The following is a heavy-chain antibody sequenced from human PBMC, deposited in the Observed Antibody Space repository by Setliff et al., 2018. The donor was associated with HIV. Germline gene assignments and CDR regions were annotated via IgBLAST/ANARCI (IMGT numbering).Heavy chain of an antibody. CDR2: INYSGNT. V-gene: IGHV4-39*01. D-gene: IGHD5-18*01. Sequence: SETLSLTCTVSGGSISSDDYYWNWIRQPPGKGLEWIGSINYSGNTYYKSSLKSRVTISVDTSKNQFSLKLNSVTAADTAIYYCARQVGSQYSYWAYYFDSWGQGALVTAPQ. CDR3: ARQVGSQYSYWAYYFDS. J-gene: IGHJ4*02. CDR1: GGSISSDDYY.